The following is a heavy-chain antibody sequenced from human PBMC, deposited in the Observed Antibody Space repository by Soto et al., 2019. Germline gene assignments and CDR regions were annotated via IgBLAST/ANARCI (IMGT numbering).Heavy chain of an antibody. V-gene: IGHV4-59*01. J-gene: IGHJ3*02. CDR2: IYYSGST. Sequence: QVQLQESGPGLVKPSETLSLTCTVSGGSISSYYWSWIRQPPGKGLEWIGYIYYSGSTNYNPSLNRRVSVSVDTSKNQFSLKLSSVTAADSAVYYCARDDCSSTSCYGREGAFDIWGQGTMVTVSS. D-gene: IGHD2-2*01. CDR1: GGSISSYY. CDR3: ARDDCSSTSCYGREGAFDI.